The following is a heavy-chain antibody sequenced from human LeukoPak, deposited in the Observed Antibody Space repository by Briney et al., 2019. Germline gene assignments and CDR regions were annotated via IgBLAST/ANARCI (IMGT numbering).Heavy chain of an antibody. CDR2: IIPIFGTA. CDR1: GGTFSSYA. V-gene: IGHV1-69*13. J-gene: IGHJ5*02. CDR3: ARGEESQDWFDP. Sequence: SVKVSCKASGGTFSSYAISWVRQAPGQGLEWMGGIIPIFGTANYAQKFQGRVTISADESTSTAYMELSSLRSEDTAVYYCARGEESQDWFDPWGQGTLVTVSS.